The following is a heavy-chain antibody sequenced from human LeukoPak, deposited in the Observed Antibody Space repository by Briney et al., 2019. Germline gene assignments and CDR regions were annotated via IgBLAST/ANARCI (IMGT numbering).Heavy chain of an antibody. Sequence: ASVKVSCKASGYTFTSYYMHWVRQAPGQGLEWMGIINPSGGSTSYAQKFQGRVTMTRDTSTSTVYMELSSLRSEDTAVYYCARDRERMGYDFWSGALDNWGQGTLVTVSS. CDR3: ARDRERMGYDFWSGALDN. CDR1: GYTFTSYY. V-gene: IGHV1-46*01. D-gene: IGHD3-3*01. CDR2: INPSGGST. J-gene: IGHJ4*02.